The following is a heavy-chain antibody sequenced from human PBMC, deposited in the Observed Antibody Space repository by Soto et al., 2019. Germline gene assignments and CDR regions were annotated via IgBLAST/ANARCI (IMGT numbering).Heavy chain of an antibody. CDR1: GSSLSPYY. J-gene: IGHJ6*02. V-gene: IGHV4-38-2*01. CDR2: IFHSGNV. Sequence: PSETLSLTCAVSGSSLSPYYWGWVRQPPGKGLEWLGSIFHSGNVHYNPSLKSRVILSIDTSKSQFSLNLTAVIAADTAVYYCTRQDDGMDVWGQGTTVTVSS. CDR3: TRQDDGMDV.